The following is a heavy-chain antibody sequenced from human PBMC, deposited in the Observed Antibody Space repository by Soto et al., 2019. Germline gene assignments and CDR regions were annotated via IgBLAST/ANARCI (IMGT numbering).Heavy chain of an antibody. J-gene: IGHJ3*02. D-gene: IGHD3-16*01. CDR1: GFSLSTSGVG. Sequence: QITLKESGPTLVKPTQTLTLTCIFSGFSLSTSGVGVGWIRQPPGKALEWLAVIYWDDDKRFSPSLKSRVTITRDTSKNQVVFTMTNMDPEDTGTFYCAHLTSWGEGAPFDIWGQGTKVTVSS. V-gene: IGHV2-5*02. CDR2: IYWDDDK. CDR3: AHLTSWGEGAPFDI.